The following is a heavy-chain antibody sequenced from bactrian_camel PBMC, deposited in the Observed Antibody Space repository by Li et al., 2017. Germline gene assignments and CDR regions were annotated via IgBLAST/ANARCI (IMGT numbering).Heavy chain of an antibody. D-gene: IGHD6*01. CDR3: ALQRADGGSWYPCFDFGY. CDR1: GFDFSNTY. Sequence: HVQLVESGGDLVQPGGSLRLSCAASGFDFSNTYMHWVRQAPGKGLEWVSGISWSGDVTNYADSVKGRFTISRDNAKNTLYLQMNSLKPEDTGVYYCALQRADGGSWYPCFDFGYWGHGTQVTVS. V-gene: IGHV3S1*01. J-gene: IGHJ6*01. CDR2: ISWSGDVT.